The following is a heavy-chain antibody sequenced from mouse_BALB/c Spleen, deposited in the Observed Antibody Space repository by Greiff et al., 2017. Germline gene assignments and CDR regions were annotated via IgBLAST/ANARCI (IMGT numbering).Heavy chain of an antibody. Sequence: EVKLQESGPSLVKPSQTLSLTCSVTGDSITSGYWNWIRKFPGNKLEYMGYISYSGSTYYNPSLKSRISITRDTSKNQYYLQLNSVTTEDTATYYCANYYYGSSPFAYWGQGTLVTVSA. V-gene: IGHV3-8*02. CDR1: GDSITSGY. CDR3: ANYYYGSSPFAY. J-gene: IGHJ3*01. CDR2: ISYSGST. D-gene: IGHD1-1*01.